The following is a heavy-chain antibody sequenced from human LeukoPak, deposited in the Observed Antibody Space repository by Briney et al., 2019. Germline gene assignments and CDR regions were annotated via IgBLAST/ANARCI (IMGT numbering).Heavy chain of an antibody. J-gene: IGHJ5*02. CDR3: ARDPEYQLLSYWVNWFDP. CDR1: GYTFTGYY. Sequence: GASVKVPCKASGYTFTGYYMHWVRQAPGQGLEWMGWINPNSGGTNYAQKFQGRVTMTRDTSISTAYMELSRLRSDDTAVYYCARDPEYQLLSYWVNWFDPWGQGTLVTVSS. V-gene: IGHV1-2*02. D-gene: IGHD2-2*01. CDR2: INPNSGGT.